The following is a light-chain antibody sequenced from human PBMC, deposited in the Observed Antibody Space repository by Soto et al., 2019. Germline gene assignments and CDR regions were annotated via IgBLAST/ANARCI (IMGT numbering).Light chain of an antibody. J-gene: IGKJ1*01. CDR3: QQYYRWRT. V-gene: IGKV3-15*01. CDR2: GAS. CDR1: PSISSS. Sequence: EIVMTQSPATLSVSPGERATLSCRASPSISSSLAWYQHKPGQAPRLLIYGASTRATGVSARFSGSGSGTEFTRTISNLQSEDFAVYYCQQYYRWRTFGQGTKVEF.